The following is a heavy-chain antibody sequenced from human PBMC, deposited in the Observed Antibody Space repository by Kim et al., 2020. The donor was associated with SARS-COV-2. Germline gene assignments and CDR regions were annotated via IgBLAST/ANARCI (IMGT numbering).Heavy chain of an antibody. D-gene: IGHD1-26*01. V-gene: IGHV1-18*01. Sequence: NKAQKLQGRVTMTTDTSTRTAYMGLRSLRSDDTAVYYCARVLVGATNCDYWGQGTLVTVSS. CDR3: ARVLVGATNCDY. J-gene: IGHJ4*02.